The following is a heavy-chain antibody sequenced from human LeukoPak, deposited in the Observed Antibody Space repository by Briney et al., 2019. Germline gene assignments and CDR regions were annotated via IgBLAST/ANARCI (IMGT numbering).Heavy chain of an antibody. J-gene: IGHJ4*02. CDR1: GFTFSSYW. Sequence: GGSLRLSCAASGFTFSSYWTHWVRQAPGKGLEWVAFIRYDGSNKYYADSVKGRFTISRDNSKNTLYLQMNSLRAEDTAVYYCAATRDYYDSSGPIDYWGQGTLVTVSS. CDR3: AATRDYYDSSGPIDY. CDR2: IRYDGSNK. V-gene: IGHV3-30*02. D-gene: IGHD3-22*01.